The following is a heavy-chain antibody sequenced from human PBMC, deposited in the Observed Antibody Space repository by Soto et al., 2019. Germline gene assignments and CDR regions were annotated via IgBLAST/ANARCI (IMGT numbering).Heavy chain of an antibody. D-gene: IGHD3-10*01. V-gene: IGHV4-34*01. CDR2: INHSGST. Sequence: SETLSLTCAVYGGSFSGYYWSWIRQPPGKGLEWIGEINHSGSTNYNPSLKSRVTISVDTSKNQFSLKLSSVTAADTAVYYCARVCRVTMVRGVMKHGINWFDPWGQGTLVNSPQ. CDR3: ARVCRVTMVRGVMKHGINWFDP. J-gene: IGHJ5*02. CDR1: GGSFSGYY.